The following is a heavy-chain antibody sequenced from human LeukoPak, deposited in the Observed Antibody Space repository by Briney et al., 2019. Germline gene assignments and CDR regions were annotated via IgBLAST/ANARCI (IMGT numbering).Heavy chain of an antibody. Sequence: GGSLRLSCAASGFTFSSYAMHWVRQAPGKGLEWVAVMSYDESNKYYADSVKGRFTISRDNSKNTLYLQMNSLRAEDTAVYYCARVTGSAIGSTDFDYWGQGTLVTVSS. CDR1: GFTFSSYA. V-gene: IGHV3-30-3*01. CDR3: ARVTGSAIGSTDFDY. D-gene: IGHD4-17*01. CDR2: MSYDESNK. J-gene: IGHJ4*02.